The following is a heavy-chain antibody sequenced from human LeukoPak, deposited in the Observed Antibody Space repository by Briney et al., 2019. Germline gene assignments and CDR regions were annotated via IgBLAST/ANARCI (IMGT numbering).Heavy chain of an antibody. CDR1: GFTFSDYA. D-gene: IGHD3-3*01. J-gene: IGHJ5*02. V-gene: IGHV3-23*01. CDR3: AKDQDDFCSGYNHRYNWFDP. CDR2: ISGRGGNT. Sequence: GGSLRLSCAASGFTFSDYAMSWVRQAPGKGLEWVSAISGRGGNTYYGDSVKGRFTISRDNSKNTLYLQMNSLRAEDTAVYYCAKDQDDFCSGYNHRYNWFDPWGQGTLVTVSS.